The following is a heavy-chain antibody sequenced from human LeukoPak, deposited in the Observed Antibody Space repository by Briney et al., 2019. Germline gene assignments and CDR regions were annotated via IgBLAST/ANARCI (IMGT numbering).Heavy chain of an antibody. CDR1: GGSINSYF. J-gene: IGHJ4*02. CDR3: ARAGGITIFGVVTRIFDY. V-gene: IGHV4-4*07. Sequence: SETLSLTCTVSGGSINSYFWTWIRQPAGKGLEWIGRIYTGGSTNYNPPLKSRVTMSVDTSKNQFSLKLSSVTAADTAVYYCARAGGITIFGVVTRIFDYWGQGTLVTVSS. D-gene: IGHD3-3*01. CDR2: IYTGGST.